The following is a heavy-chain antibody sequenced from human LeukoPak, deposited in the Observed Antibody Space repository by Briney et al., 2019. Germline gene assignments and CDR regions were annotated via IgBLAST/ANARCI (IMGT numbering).Heavy chain of an antibody. D-gene: IGHD4-17*01. Sequence: KPSQTLSLTCTVSGGSISSGGYYWSWIRQHPGKGLEWIGYIYYSGSTYYNPSLKSRFTISVDTSKNQFSLKLSSVTAADTAVYYCARENGDYVRGPYGMDVWGQGTTVTVSS. CDR2: IYYSGST. CDR1: GGSISSGGYY. CDR3: ARENGDYVRGPYGMDV. J-gene: IGHJ6*02. V-gene: IGHV4-31*03.